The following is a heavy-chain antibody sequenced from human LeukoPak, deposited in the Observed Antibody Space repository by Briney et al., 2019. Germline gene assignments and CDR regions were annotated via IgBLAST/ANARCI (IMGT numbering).Heavy chain of an antibody. Sequence: SETLSLTCTASDDSISRDFRTWIRQPPGKGLEWIGSIRYSGRTEYNPSLKSRVTISIQTSKNQFSLKLTSVTAADTAIYYCARLPDVSGWPFDYWGQGILVTVSS. CDR3: ARLPDVSGWPFDY. CDR2: IRYSGRT. J-gene: IGHJ4*02. V-gene: IGHV4-59*01. CDR1: DDSISRDF. D-gene: IGHD6-19*01.